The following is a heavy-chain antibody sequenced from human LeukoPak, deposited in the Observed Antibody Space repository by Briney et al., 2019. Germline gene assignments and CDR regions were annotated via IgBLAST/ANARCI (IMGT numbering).Heavy chain of an antibody. CDR3: AKGRVSSNGWTFNDY. CDR2: ISYDGSNK. CDR1: GFTFSSYG. V-gene: IGHV3-30*18. J-gene: IGHJ4*02. Sequence: QTGGSLRLSCAASGFTFSSYGMHWVRQAPGKGLEWVAVISYDGSNKYYADSVKGRFTISRDNSRNTLYLQMNSPRAEDTAVYYCAKGRVSSNGWTFNDYWGQGTLVTVSS. D-gene: IGHD3-22*01.